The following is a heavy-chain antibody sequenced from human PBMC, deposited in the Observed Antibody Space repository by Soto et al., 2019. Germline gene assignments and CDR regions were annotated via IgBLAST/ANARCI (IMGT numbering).Heavy chain of an antibody. CDR3: AAYTSGWSFDY. CDR2: IYYNGGT. D-gene: IGHD6-19*01. J-gene: IGHJ4*02. CDR1: GGSISSYY. V-gene: IGHV4-59*01. Sequence: QVQLQESGPGLVKPSETLSLTCTVSGGSISSYYWSWIRQSPGKGLEWIGYIYYNGGTNYNPSLKSRFTISVDTSKKQSSLKLSSVTAADTAVYYCAAYTSGWSFDYWGQGTLVTVSS.